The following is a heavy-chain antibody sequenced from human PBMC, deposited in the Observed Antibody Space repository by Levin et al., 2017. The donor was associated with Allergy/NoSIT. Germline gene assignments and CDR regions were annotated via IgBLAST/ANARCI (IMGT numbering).Heavy chain of an antibody. CDR1: GYTFASYS. Sequence: GESLKISCKTSGYTFASYSMTWVRQAPGQGLEWMGWISAYNGDTNYGQKFQGRVTMTTDTSASTAYMELRSLRADDTAVYYCARFWPSGGYYEFWGQGTLVTVSS. CDR3: ARFWPSGGYYEF. J-gene: IGHJ4*02. D-gene: IGHD3-10*01. CDR2: ISAYNGDT. V-gene: IGHV1-18*01.